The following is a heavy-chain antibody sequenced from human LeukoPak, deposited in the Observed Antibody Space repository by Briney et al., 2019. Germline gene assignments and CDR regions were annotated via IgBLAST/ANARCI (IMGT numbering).Heavy chain of an antibody. J-gene: IGHJ5*02. CDR2: INSDGSST. Sequence: GGSLRLSCAASGFTFSSYWMHWVRQAPGKGLGWVSRINSDGSSTSYADSVKGRFTISRDNAKNTLYLQMNSLRAEDTAVYYCAREVGYDPSWWFDPWGRGTLVTVSS. CDR1: GFTFSSYW. D-gene: IGHD3-3*01. CDR3: AREVGYDPSWWFDP. V-gene: IGHV3-74*01.